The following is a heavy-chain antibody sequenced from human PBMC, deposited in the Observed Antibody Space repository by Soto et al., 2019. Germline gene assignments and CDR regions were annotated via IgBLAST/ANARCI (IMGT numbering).Heavy chain of an antibody. CDR3: VRDWELGY. Sequence: ASVKVSCKASGFPFTTYYMHWWRQAPGQGLEWMGVINPSGDATTDAQNFQGRVTLTKDTSASTVYMELSSLRSEAKAVYYCVRDWELGYWGKGTLVTVSS. CDR1: GFPFTTYY. J-gene: IGHJ4*02. CDR2: INPSGDAT. V-gene: IGHV1-46*01. D-gene: IGHD1-26*01.